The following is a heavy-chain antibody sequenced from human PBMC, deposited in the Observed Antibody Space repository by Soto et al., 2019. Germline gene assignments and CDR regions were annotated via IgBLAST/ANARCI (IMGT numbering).Heavy chain of an antibody. CDR1: GFTFSNYS. D-gene: IGHD6-13*01. CDR2: ISSGSSYI. V-gene: IGHV3-21*01. CDR3: ARDQGSSWSGVGPGSNYFDY. Sequence: PGGSLRLSCAASGFTFSNYSMNWVSQAPGKGLEWVSLISSGSSYIYYADSVKGRFTISRDNAKNSLYLQMNSLRAEDTAVYYCARDQGSSWSGVGPGSNYFDYWGQGTLVTVSS. J-gene: IGHJ4*02.